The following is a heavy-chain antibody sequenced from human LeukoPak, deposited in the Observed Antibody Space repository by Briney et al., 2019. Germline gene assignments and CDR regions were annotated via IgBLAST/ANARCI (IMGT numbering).Heavy chain of an antibody. Sequence: GGSLRLSCAGSGFTFSSYEMNWVRQAPGKGLEWVSYISSSGSTIYYADSVKGRFTISRDNAKNSLYLPMNSLRAQDTAVYYCARDAPRGVGDAFDIWGQGTMVTVSS. CDR2: ISSSGSTI. CDR1: GFTFSSYE. D-gene: IGHD1-26*01. CDR3: ARDAPRGVGDAFDI. J-gene: IGHJ3*02. V-gene: IGHV3-48*03.